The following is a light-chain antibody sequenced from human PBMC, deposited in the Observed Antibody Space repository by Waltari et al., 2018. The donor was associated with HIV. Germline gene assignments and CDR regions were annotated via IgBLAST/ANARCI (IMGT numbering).Light chain of an antibody. CDR1: TSNIETPYD. CDR3: QSYDSSLTAVI. V-gene: IGLV1-40*01. CDR2: GNI. J-gene: IGLJ2*01. Sequence: QSVLTQPPSASGTPGQRVTISCTGTTSNIETPYDVHWYQQLPGAAPKLLVYGNINRPSGVPARFSGSKSGTSASLAITGLQSEDEAFYYCQSYDSSLTAVIFGGGTKLTVL.